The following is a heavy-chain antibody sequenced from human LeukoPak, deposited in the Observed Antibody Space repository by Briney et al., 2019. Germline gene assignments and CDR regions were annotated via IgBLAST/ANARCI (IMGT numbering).Heavy chain of an antibody. V-gene: IGHV4-38-2*01. CDR1: GYSISSGYQ. J-gene: IGHJ5*02. D-gene: IGHD2-2*01. Sequence: SETLSLTCGVSGYSISSGYQWAWIRQSPGKGLEWIGRIYHSGSAHYNPSLKSRVPISVETSKNQFSLNMYSVTAADTAVYYWARNPRWLTPDCTSTSCYENYFDPWGQGTLVTVSS. CDR3: ARNPRWLTPDCTSTSCYENYFDP. CDR2: IYHSGSA.